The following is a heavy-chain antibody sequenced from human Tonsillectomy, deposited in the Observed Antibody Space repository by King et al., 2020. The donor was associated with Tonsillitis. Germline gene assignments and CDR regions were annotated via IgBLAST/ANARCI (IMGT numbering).Heavy chain of an antibody. CDR2: LVVGSGNT. V-gene: IGHV1-58*01. D-gene: IGHD3-9*01. CDR1: GFTFTSSA. Sequence: QLVQSGPEVKKPGTSVKVSCKASGFTFTSSAVQWVRQARGQRLEWIGWLVVGSGNTNYAQKFQNRVTLTRDMSTRTAYMELTSLRSEDTAVYYCAADPSPDYDVLTGYPRYGMDVWGQGTTVTVSS. J-gene: IGHJ6*02. CDR3: AADPSPDYDVLTGYPRYGMDV.